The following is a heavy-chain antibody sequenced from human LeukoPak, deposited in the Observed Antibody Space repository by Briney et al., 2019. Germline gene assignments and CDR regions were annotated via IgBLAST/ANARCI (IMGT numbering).Heavy chain of an antibody. V-gene: IGHV4-34*01. D-gene: IGHD2-8*02. CDR2: INHSGST. CDR1: GGSFSGYY. J-gene: IGHJ4*02. CDR3: ARDRLFYHTGIDY. Sequence: PSETLSLTCAVYGGSFSGYYWSWIRQPPGKGLEWIGEINHSGSTNYNPSLKSRVTISVDTSKNQFSLKLSSVTAADTAVYYCARDRLFYHTGIDYWGQGTLVTVSS.